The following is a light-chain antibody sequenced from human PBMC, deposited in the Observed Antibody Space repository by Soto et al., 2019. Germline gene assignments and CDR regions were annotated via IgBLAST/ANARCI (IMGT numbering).Light chain of an antibody. Sequence: EVVMTQSQLSLPVTLGQPAPISCRSSQILVYSDRDTYRNGFQQTPSQSPRRRIYKLSNRDSGVPDRFNRSHSDTDFTLKICSVQAEDVGIYSSMLGTHLPPPYGQVTRPE. CDR2: KLS. CDR1: QILVYSDRDTY. J-gene: IGKJ5*01. CDR3: MLGTHLPPP. V-gene: IGKV2-30*01.